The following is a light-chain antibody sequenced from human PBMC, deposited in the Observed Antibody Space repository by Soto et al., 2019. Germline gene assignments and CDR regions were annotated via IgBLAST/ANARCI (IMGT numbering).Light chain of an antibody. CDR3: QQYNVWPLT. V-gene: IGKV3-15*01. J-gene: IGKJ4*01. CDR2: VAS. CDR1: QSVNSN. Sequence: EIVMTQSPVTLSVSPGDRATLSCRASQSVNSNLAWYQQKPGQTPKLLIYVASTRATGIPARFSGSGSGTEFTHTISSLQSEDFVVYYCQQYNVWPLTFGGGTKVEFK.